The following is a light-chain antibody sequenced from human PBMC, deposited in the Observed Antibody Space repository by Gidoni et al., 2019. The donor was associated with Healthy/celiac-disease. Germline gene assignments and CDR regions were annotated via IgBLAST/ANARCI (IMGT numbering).Light chain of an antibody. CDR3: QQSYSTPRS. CDR2: AAS. CDR1: QSISIY. Sequence: DIQMTQSPSSRSASVGDRVTITCRASQSISIYLNWYQQKPGKAPKLLIYAASSLQSGVPSRFSGSGSGTDFTLTISSLQPEDFATYYCQQSYSTPRSFGQGTKLEIK. V-gene: IGKV1-39*01. J-gene: IGKJ2*04.